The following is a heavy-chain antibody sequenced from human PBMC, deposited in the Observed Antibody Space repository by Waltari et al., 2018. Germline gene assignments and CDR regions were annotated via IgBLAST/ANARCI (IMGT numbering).Heavy chain of an antibody. CDR3: ATTSYCSSTSCHRVFDY. D-gene: IGHD2-2*01. Sequence: QVQLVQSGAEVKKPGASVKVSCKVSGYTLTELSMHWVRQAPGKGLEWMGGFDPEDGETIYAQKFQGRVTMTEYTSTDTAYMELSSLRSEDTAVYYCATTSYCSSTSCHRVFDYWGQGTLVTVSS. V-gene: IGHV1-24*01. CDR2: FDPEDGET. CDR1: GYTLTELS. J-gene: IGHJ4*02.